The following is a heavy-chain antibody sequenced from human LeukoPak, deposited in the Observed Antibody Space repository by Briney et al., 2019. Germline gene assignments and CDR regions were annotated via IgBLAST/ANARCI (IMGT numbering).Heavy chain of an antibody. V-gene: IGHV3-23*01. CDR3: ARVWFGEFLNYFDY. CDR2: ISGSGGST. D-gene: IGHD3-10*01. J-gene: IGHJ4*02. CDR1: GFTFSSYA. Sequence: PGGSLRLSCAASGFTFSSYAMSWVRQAPGKGLEWVSAISGSGGSTYYADSVKGRFTISRDNSKNTLYLQMNSLRAEDTAVYYCARVWFGEFLNYFDYWGQGTLVTVSS.